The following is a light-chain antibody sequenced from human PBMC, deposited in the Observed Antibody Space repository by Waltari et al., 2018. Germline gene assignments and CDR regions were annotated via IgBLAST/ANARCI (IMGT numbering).Light chain of an antibody. J-gene: IGKJ4*01. CDR1: QSASSY. CDR3: QQRSNWPRALT. CDR2: DAS. Sequence: EIVLTQSPATLSLSPGERATLSCRASQSASSYLAGYQQKPGQAPRLLIYDASNKATGIPARFSGSGSGTDFTLTISSLEPEDFAVYYCQQRSNWPRALTFGGGTKVEIK. V-gene: IGKV3-11*01.